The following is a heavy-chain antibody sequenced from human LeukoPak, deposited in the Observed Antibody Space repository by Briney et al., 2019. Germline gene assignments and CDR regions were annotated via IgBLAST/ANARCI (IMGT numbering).Heavy chain of an antibody. CDR2: ISSSGSTI. CDR3: ARSTYYYDSSGFNYAAFGI. CDR1: GFTLSSYE. Sequence: GGSLRLSCAASGFTLSSYEMNWVRQAPGKGLEWVSYISSSGSTIYYADSVKGRFTISRDNAKNSLYLQMNSLRAEDTAVYYCARSTYYYDSSGFNYAAFGIWGQGTMVTVSS. J-gene: IGHJ3*02. D-gene: IGHD3-22*01. V-gene: IGHV3-48*03.